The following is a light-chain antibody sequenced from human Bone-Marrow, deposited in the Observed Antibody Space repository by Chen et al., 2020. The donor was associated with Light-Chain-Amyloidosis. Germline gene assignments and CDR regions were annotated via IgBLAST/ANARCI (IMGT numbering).Light chain of an antibody. CDR2: RDT. CDR3: QSADSSGTDEVI. J-gene: IGLJ2*01. CDR1: DLPTKY. Sequence: SYELTQPPSVSVSPGQTARITCSGDDLPTKYAYWYQQKPGQAPVLVIHRDTERPSGSSERFSGYSSGTTETVTISGRQEEDETDYHCQSADSSGTDEVIFGGGTKLTVL. V-gene: IGLV3-25*03.